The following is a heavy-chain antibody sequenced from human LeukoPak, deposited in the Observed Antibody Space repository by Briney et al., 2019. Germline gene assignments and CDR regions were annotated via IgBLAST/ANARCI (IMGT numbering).Heavy chain of an antibody. J-gene: IGHJ4*02. Sequence: GGSLRLSCAASGFTFSSYAMSWVRQAPGKGLEWVSAISGSGGSTYYADSVKGRFTISRDNSKNTLYLQMNSLRAEDTAVYYCAKGPGYSSPLGSFYFDYWGQGTLVTVSS. V-gene: IGHV3-23*01. D-gene: IGHD6-13*01. CDR3: AKGPGYSSPLGSFYFDY. CDR1: GFTFSSYA. CDR2: ISGSGGST.